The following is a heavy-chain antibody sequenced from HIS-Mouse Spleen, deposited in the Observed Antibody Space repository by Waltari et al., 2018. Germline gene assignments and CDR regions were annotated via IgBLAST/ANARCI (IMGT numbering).Heavy chain of an antibody. CDR2: IYYSGST. Sequence: QLQLQESGPGLVKPSETLSLTCTVSGGSISSSSYYWGWIRQPPGKGLEWIGSIYYSGSTYYNPSLKSRVTISVDTSKNQFSLKLSSVTAADTAVYYCARDLGTGDSGAFDIWGQGTMVTVSS. J-gene: IGHJ3*02. V-gene: IGHV4-39*07. CDR3: ARDLGTGDSGAFDI. CDR1: GGSISSSSYY. D-gene: IGHD7-27*01.